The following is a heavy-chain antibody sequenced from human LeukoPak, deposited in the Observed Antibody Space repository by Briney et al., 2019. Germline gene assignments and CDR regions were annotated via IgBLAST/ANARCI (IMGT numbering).Heavy chain of an antibody. D-gene: IGHD5-18*01. CDR3: ARLADTNWFDP. CDR2: IYPGDSDT. J-gene: IGHJ5*02. Sequence: GESLKISCKCSGYSFTSYWIGWVRQMPGKGLEWMGIIYPGDSDTRYSPSFQGQVTISADKSISTAYPQWSSLKASDTAMYYCARLADTNWFDPWGQGTLVTVSS. V-gene: IGHV5-51*01. CDR1: GYSFTSYW.